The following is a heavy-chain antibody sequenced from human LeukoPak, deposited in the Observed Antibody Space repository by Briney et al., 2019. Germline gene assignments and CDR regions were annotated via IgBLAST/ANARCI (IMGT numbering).Heavy chain of an antibody. CDR1: GVSITTYY. Sequence: SETLSLTCTVSGVSITTYYWSWIRQPPGKGLEWIGYIFYSGSTNYNPSLKSRVTLSVDTSKNQFSLRLSSVTAADTPVYYCARLQFGSGDYHEVDYWGQGTLVTVSS. D-gene: IGHD3-22*01. V-gene: IGHV4-59*08. CDR3: ARLQFGSGDYHEVDY. J-gene: IGHJ4*02. CDR2: IFYSGST.